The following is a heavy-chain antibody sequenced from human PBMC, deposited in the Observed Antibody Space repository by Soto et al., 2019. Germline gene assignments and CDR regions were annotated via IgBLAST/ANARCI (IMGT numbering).Heavy chain of an antibody. CDR3: ARPSYAINWDFQYGMHV. J-gene: IGHJ6*02. CDR2: INQSGNT. CDR1: GGSFSGYY. D-gene: IGHD2-2*01. Sequence: PSETLSLTWAVSGGSFSGYYWTGIRQIPGKGLEWIGEINQSGNTKYNPSLMSRVTMSVDTSRNQFSLKLRSVTAADTAVYYCARPSYAINWDFQYGMHVCGLRSSVIVSS. V-gene: IGHV4-34*01.